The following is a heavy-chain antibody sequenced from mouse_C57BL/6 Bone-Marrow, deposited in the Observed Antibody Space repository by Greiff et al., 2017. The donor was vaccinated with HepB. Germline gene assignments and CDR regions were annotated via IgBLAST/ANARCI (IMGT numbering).Heavy chain of an antibody. CDR2: ISYDGSN. CDR3: ARVANYYGSSYAMDY. D-gene: IGHD1-1*01. V-gene: IGHV3-6*01. J-gene: IGHJ4*01. CDR1: GYSITSGYY. Sequence: VQLKESGPGLVKPSQSLSLTCSVTGYSITSGYYWNWIRQFPGNKLEWMGYISYDGSNNYNPSLKNRISITRDTSKNQFFLKLNSVTTEDTATYYCARVANYYGSSYAMDYWGQGTSVTVSS.